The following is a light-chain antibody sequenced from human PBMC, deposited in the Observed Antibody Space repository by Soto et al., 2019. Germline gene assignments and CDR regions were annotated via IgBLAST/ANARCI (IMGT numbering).Light chain of an antibody. CDR2: QAS. CDR3: QQYDSFSTWT. CDR1: QSISSW. Sequence: DIPMTQSPSTLSASVGDRVTITCRASQSISSWLAWYQQKPGKAPKLLIYQASSLESGAPPRFSGSGSGTEFTLTTSSLQPDDFASYYCQQYDSFSTWTFGQGTKVEIK. J-gene: IGKJ1*01. V-gene: IGKV1-5*03.